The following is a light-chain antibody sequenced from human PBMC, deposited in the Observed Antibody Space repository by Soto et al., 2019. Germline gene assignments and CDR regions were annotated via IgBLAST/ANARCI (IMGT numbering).Light chain of an antibody. CDR2: AAS. V-gene: IGKV1-8*01. CDR1: QGTSSY. CDR3: QQYYSYPRT. J-gene: IGKJ1*01. Sequence: AIRMTQSPSSISASTGDRVTITCRASQGTSSYLAWYQQKPGKAPKLLIYAASTLQSGVPSRFSGSGSGTDFTLTISCLQSEDFATYYCQQYYSYPRTFGQGTKVEIK.